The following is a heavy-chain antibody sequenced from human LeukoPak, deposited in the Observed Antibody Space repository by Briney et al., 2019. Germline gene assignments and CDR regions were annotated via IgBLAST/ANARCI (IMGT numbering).Heavy chain of an antibody. CDR3: ARGDSGWYSSVFDY. J-gene: IGHJ4*02. CDR2: IYYSGST. Sequence: PSETLSLTCTVSGGSISSYYWSWIRQPPGKGLEWIGYIYYSGSTNYNPSLKSRVTISVDTSKNQFSLKLSSVTAADTAVYYCARGDSGWYSSVFDYWGQGTLVTVSS. D-gene: IGHD6-19*01. V-gene: IGHV4-59*01. CDR1: GGSISSYY.